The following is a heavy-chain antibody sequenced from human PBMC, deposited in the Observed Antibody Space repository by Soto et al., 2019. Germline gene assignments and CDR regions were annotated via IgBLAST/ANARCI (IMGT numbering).Heavy chain of an antibody. Sequence: SQTLSLTCVISGDSVSSDSAAWIWIRQSPSRGLEWLGRTYHRSKWSNDYALSVKSRITINPDTSKNHFSLQLYSVTPADTAVYYCAGVPWFRGMDVWGQGTPVT. V-gene: IGHV6-1*01. CDR2: TYHRSKWSN. CDR1: GDSVSSDSAA. CDR3: AGVPWFRGMDV. J-gene: IGHJ6*02. D-gene: IGHD3-10*01.